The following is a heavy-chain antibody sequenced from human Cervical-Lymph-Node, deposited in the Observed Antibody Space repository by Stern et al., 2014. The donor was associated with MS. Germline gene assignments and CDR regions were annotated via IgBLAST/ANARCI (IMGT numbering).Heavy chain of an antibody. Sequence: VQLMQSGGGVVQPGRSLRVSCAASGFTFSSSGMHWVRQAPGKGLEWLAIIYYDGSNRYYADSVKGRFTISRDNSKNTLYLQMNSLRAEDTAVYYCAREGGNTAEYFQHWGQGTLVTVSS. CDR3: AREGGNTAEYFQH. V-gene: IGHV3-33*01. J-gene: IGHJ1*01. CDR1: GFTFSSSG. D-gene: IGHD4-23*01. CDR2: IYYDGSNR.